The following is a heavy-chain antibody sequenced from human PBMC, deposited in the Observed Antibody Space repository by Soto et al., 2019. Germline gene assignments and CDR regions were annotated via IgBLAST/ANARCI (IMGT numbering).Heavy chain of an antibody. CDR3: ASSSTVVTPFGY. Sequence: SETLSLTCTVSGGSISSYYWSWIRQPPGKGLEWIGYIYYSGSTNYNPSLKSRVTISVDTSKNQFSLTLSSVTAADTAVYYCASSSTVVTPFGYWGQGTLVTVSS. D-gene: IGHD4-17*01. CDR1: GGSISSYY. V-gene: IGHV4-59*01. J-gene: IGHJ4*02. CDR2: IYYSGST.